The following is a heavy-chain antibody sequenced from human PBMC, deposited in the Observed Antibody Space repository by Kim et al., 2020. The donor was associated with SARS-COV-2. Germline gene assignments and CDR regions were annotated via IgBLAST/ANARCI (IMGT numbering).Heavy chain of an antibody. CDR3: ARRARYYYDSSGYHDY. CDR2: IYYSGST. J-gene: IGHJ4*02. V-gene: IGHV4-39*01. CDR1: GGSISSSSYY. D-gene: IGHD3-22*01. Sequence: SETLSLTCTVSGGSISSSSYYWGWIRQPPGKGLEWIGSIYYSGSTYYNPSLKSRVTISVDTSKNQFSLKLSSVTAADTAVYYCARRARYYYDSSGYHDYWGQGTLVTISS.